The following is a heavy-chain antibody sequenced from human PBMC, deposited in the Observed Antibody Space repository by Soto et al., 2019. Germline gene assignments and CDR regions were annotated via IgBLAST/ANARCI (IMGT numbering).Heavy chain of an antibody. D-gene: IGHD5-18*01. CDR3: ARRGGTAMVTPFDY. V-gene: IGHV1-69*12. CDR1: VGTFSSYA. CDR2: IIPIFGTA. Sequence: QVQLVQSGAEVKKPGSSVKVSCKASVGTFSSYAISWVRQAPGQGLEWMGGIIPIFGTANYAQKFQGRVTITADESTSTAYMELSSLRSEDTAVYYCARRGGTAMVTPFDYWGQGTLVTVSS. J-gene: IGHJ4*02.